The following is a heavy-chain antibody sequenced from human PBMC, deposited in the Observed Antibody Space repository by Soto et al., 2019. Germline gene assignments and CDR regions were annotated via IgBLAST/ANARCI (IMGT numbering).Heavy chain of an antibody. CDR2: IIPIFETT. V-gene: IGHV1-69*01. J-gene: IGHJ4*02. CDR3: ARANWNGSFDF. CDR1: GGSFSTYL. D-gene: IGHD1-1*01. Sequence: QVQLTQSGAEVKKPGSSLKVSCKASGGSFSTYLFNWVRQAPGQGLEWRGGIIPIFETTHYAPKFQGRLTITADDSSTTAYMELPRLTSADTAVYYCARANWNGSFDFWGQGTPVTVPS.